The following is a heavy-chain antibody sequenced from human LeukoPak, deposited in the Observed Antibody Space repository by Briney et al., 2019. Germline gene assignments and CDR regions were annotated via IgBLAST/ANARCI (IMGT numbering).Heavy chain of an antibody. CDR2: IWYDGSNK. J-gene: IGHJ6*04. CDR3: ARDLGYSGYDYYYGMDV. D-gene: IGHD5-12*01. V-gene: IGHV3-33*01. CDR1: GFTFSSYG. Sequence: GGSLRLSCAASGFTFSSYGMHWVRQAPGKGLEWGAVIWYDGSNKYYADSVKGRFTISRDNSKNTLYLQMNSLRSEDTAVYYCARDLGYSGYDYYYGMDVWGKGTTVTVSS.